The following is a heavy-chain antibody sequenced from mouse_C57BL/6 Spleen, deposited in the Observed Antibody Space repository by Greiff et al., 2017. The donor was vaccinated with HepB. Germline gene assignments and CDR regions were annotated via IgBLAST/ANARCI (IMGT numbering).Heavy chain of an antibody. V-gene: IGHV1-81*01. CDR2: IYPRSGNT. J-gene: IGHJ1*03. D-gene: IGHD2-4*01. CDR1: GYTFTSYG. CDR3: ARYDYGDWYFDV. Sequence: VKLMESGAELARPGASVKLSCKASGYTFTSYGISWVKQRTGQGLEWIGEIYPRSGNTYYNEKFKGKATLTADKSSSTAYMELRSLTSEDSAVYFCARYDYGDWYFDVWGTGTTVTVSS.